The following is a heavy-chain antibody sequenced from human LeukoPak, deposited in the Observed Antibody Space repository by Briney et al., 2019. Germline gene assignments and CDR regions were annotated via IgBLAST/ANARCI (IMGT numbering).Heavy chain of an antibody. Sequence: PSETLSLTCTVSGGSINTPNYYWGWIRQTPGKGLEWIGSIYYSGSTYYNPSLKSRVTISVDTSKNQFSLKLSSVTAADTAVYYCARVGFGEYTGWDYYYYMDVWGKGTTVTVSS. J-gene: IGHJ6*03. V-gene: IGHV4-39*07. CDR1: GGSINTPNYY. CDR3: ARVGFGEYTGWDYYYYMDV. D-gene: IGHD3-10*01. CDR2: IYYSGST.